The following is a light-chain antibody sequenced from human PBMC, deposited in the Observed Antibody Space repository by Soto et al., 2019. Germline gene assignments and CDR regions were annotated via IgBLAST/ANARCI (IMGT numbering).Light chain of an antibody. J-gene: IGKJ2*01. CDR1: QSVSSN. V-gene: IGKV3-15*01. CDR2: GAS. CDR3: QQYYNWPPENT. Sequence: EIVMTQSPATLSVSPGERATLSCRASQSVSSNLAWYQQKPGQAPRLLIYGASTRATGIPARFSGSGSGTEFTLTISSLQSEDFAVYYCQQYYNWPPENTFGQGTKLEIK.